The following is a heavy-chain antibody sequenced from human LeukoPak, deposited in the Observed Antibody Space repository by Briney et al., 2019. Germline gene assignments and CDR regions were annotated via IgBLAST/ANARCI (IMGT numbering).Heavy chain of an antibody. V-gene: IGHV4-4*02. CDR1: GGSISSSAW. CDR3: AKSNGYGLIDI. D-gene: IGHD3-22*01. Sequence: SETLSLTCAVSGGSISSSAWWTWVRQPPGKALEWIGNIFYSGSTYYSPSLKSRVTISLDTSRNQFSLKLNSVTAADTAVYYCAKSNGYGLIDIWGQGTMVTVSS. J-gene: IGHJ3*02. CDR2: IFYSGST.